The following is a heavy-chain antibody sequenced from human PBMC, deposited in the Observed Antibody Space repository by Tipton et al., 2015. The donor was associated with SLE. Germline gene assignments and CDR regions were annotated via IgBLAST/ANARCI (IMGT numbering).Heavy chain of an antibody. CDR3: ARASSSRAFDI. Sequence: TLSLTCTVSGGPVSSGSYYWSWIRQPPGKALEWIGYIYYSGSTNYNPSLKSRVTISVDTSKNQFSLKLSSVTAADTAVYYCARASSSRAFDIWGQGTMVTVSS. V-gene: IGHV4-61*01. CDR2: IYYSGST. CDR1: GGPVSSGSYY. D-gene: IGHD6-6*01. J-gene: IGHJ3*02.